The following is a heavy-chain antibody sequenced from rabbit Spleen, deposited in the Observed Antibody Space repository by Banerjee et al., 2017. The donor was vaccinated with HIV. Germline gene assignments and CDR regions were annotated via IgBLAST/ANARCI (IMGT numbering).Heavy chain of an antibody. CDR3: ARDLAGAIGWNFYL. Sequence: QSLEESGGDLVKPGASLTLTCTASGFSFSSSDYMCWVRQAPGKGLEWIACINTATGKPVYATWAKGRFTISTTSSTTVTLQMTSLTAADTATYFCARDLAGAIGWNFYLWGQGTLVTVS. CDR1: GFSFSSSDY. D-gene: IGHD4-1*01. J-gene: IGHJ3*01. CDR2: INTATGKP. V-gene: IGHV1S40*01.